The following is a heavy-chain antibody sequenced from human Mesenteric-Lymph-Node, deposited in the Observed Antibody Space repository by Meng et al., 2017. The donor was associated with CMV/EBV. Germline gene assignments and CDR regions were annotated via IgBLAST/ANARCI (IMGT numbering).Heavy chain of an antibody. CDR1: GGSISSSNYY. Sequence: GSLRLSCSVSGGSISSSNYYWGWIRQPPGKGLEWIGNIYYSGSTDYNPSLKSRVTISVDTSKNQFSLKLNSVTAADTAVYYCAGQYYDFWSGYYIWGQGTLVTVSS. J-gene: IGHJ4*02. V-gene: IGHV4-39*01. CDR3: AGQYYDFWSGYYI. CDR2: IYYSGST. D-gene: IGHD3-3*01.